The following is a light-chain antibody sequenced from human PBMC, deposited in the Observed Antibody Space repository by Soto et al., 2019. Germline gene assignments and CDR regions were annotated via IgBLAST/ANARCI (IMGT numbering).Light chain of an antibody. J-gene: IGKJ4*01. Sequence: DIQMTQSPSSLSASVGYRVTITCRSSQSISSYLNWYQQKPGKAPKLLIYAASSLQSGVPSRFSGSGSGTDFTLTITSLQHEDFVTYYCQQSYSTLLTFGGGTKVDIK. CDR3: QQSYSTLLT. V-gene: IGKV1-39*01. CDR2: AAS. CDR1: QSISSY.